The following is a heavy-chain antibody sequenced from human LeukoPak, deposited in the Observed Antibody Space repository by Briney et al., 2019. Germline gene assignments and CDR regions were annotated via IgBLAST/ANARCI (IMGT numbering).Heavy chain of an antibody. D-gene: IGHD3-9*01. Sequence: GSLRLSCAASGFTFSSYSMNWVRQPPGKGLEWIGEINHSGSTNYNPSLKSRVTISVDTSKNQFSLKLSSVTAADTAVYYCARTYYDILTGYYQARVYYFDYWGQGTLVTVSS. CDR1: GFTFSSYS. V-gene: IGHV4-34*01. CDR3: ARTYYDILTGYYQARVYYFDY. J-gene: IGHJ4*02. CDR2: INHSGST.